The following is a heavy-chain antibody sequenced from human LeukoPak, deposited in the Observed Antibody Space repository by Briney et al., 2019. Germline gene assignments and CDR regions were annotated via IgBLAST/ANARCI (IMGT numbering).Heavy chain of an antibody. CDR3: ARVGYYDSSGYYYGYYFDY. Sequence: GGSLRLSCAASGFTFSSYSMNWVRQAPGKGLEWVSSISSSGSYIYYADSVKGRFTISRDNAKNSLYLQMNSLRAEDTAVYYCARVGYYDSSGYYYGYYFDYWGQGTLVTVSS. CDR1: GFTFSSYS. V-gene: IGHV3-21*01. CDR2: ISSSGSYI. J-gene: IGHJ4*02. D-gene: IGHD3-22*01.